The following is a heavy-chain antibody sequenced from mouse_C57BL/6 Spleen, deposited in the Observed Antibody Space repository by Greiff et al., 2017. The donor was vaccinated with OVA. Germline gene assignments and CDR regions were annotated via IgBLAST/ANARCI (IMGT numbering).Heavy chain of an antibody. D-gene: IGHD2-4*01. CDR1: GYTFTDYY. J-gene: IGHJ2*01. Sequence: EVQLQQSGPELVKPGASVKISCKASGYTFTDYYMNWVKQSHGKSLEWIGDINPNNGGTSYNQKFKGKATLTVDKSSSTAYMELRSLTSEDSAVYYCGWNDYDEDYWGQGTTRTVSS. V-gene: IGHV1-26*01. CDR3: GWNDYDEDY. CDR2: INPNNGGT.